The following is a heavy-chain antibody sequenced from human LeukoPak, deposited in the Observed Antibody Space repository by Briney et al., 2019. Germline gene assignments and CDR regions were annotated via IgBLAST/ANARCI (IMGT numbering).Heavy chain of an antibody. D-gene: IGHD6-19*01. CDR3: ARGVGEPLSGWTLDC. CDR2: IIYDGSNK. V-gene: IGHV3-30*04. CDR1: GFYFSSYA. Sequence: QAGGSLRLSCAASGFYFSSYAMHWVRQAPGKGLEWMAVIIYDGSNKNYADSVKGRFTISRDNSRNTLYMKMNSLRVEDTAVYYCARGVGEPLSGWTLDCWGHGTLVAVSS. J-gene: IGHJ4*01.